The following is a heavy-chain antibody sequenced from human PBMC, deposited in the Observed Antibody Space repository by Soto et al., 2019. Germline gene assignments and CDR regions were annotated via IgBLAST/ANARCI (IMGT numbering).Heavy chain of an antibody. CDR2: ISSNGSTI. V-gene: IGHV3-48*03. CDR3: ARDLPLPLIVGATTFHYYYGMDV. CDR1: GFTFSSYE. J-gene: IGHJ6*02. D-gene: IGHD1-26*01. Sequence: EVQLVESGGGLVQPGGSLRLSCAASGFTFSSYEMNWVRQAPGKGLEWVSYISSNGSTIYYADSVKGRFTISRDNAKNSLYLQMNSLRAEDTAVYYCARDLPLPLIVGATTFHYYYGMDVWGQGPTVTVSS.